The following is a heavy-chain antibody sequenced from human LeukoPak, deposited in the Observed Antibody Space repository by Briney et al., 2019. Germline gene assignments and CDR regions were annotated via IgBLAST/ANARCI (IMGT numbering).Heavy chain of an antibody. V-gene: IGHV4-31*03. Sequence: SETLSLTCTVSGGSISGGDYYWSWIRQHPGKGLEWIGYIYYSGSTYYYPSLKSRFTISVDTSKNQFSLKLSSVTAADTAVYYCARVAAATTNPRFDYWGQGTLGTVSS. CDR3: ARVAAATTNPRFDY. D-gene: IGHD5-24*01. CDR2: IYYSGST. J-gene: IGHJ4*02. CDR1: GGSISGGDYY.